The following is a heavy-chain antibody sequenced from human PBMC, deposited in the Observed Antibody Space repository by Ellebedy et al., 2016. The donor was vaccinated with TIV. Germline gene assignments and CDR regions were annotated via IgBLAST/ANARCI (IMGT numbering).Heavy chain of an antibody. CDR1: GYTFTGYY. CDR2: INPNSGGT. J-gene: IGHJ4*02. D-gene: IGHD2-2*02. V-gene: IGHV1-2*02. CDR3: ARDAEWIVVVPAAIQGDFDY. Sequence: ASVKVSCXASGYTFTGYYMHWVRQAPGQGLEWMGWINPNSGGTNYAQKVQGRVTMTRDTSISTAYMELSRLRSDDTAVYYCARDAEWIVVVPAAIQGDFDYWGQGTLVTVSS.